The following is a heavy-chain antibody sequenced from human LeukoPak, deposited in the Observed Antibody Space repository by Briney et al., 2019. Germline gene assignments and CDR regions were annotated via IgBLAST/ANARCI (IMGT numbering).Heavy chain of an antibody. CDR1: GYTFTGYY. CDR3: ARAGPPTYYDILTGYYRVPVRASSMDV. D-gene: IGHD3-9*01. V-gene: IGHV1-2*02. J-gene: IGHJ6*03. Sequence: ASVKVSCKASGYTFTGYYMHWVRQAPGQGLEWMGWINPDSGGANYAQKFQGRVTMTRDTSISTAYMELSRLRSDDTAVYYCARAGPPTYYDILTGYYRVPVRASSMDVWGKGTTVTISS. CDR2: INPDSGGA.